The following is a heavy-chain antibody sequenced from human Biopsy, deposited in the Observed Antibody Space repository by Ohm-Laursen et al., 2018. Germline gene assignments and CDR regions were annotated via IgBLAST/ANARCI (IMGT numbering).Heavy chain of an antibody. V-gene: IGHV3-23*01. CDR2: INGSGEST. CDR1: GFTFSSHA. D-gene: IGHD3-3*01. CDR3: ARDLYDFCGGCPFDP. Sequence: SLRLSCAAAGFTFSSHAMSWVRQAPGKGLECVSVINGSGESTYYADPVKGRFTISRDNSKNTLYLQMNSLRAEGTAMYYCARDLYDFCGGCPFDPWGQGTLVTVS. J-gene: IGHJ5*02.